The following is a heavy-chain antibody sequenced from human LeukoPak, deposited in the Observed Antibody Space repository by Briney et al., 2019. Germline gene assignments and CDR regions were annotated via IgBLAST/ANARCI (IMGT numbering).Heavy chain of an antibody. CDR3: ARGRYYYDSSGYPTFGY. CDR2: ISSSGSTI. V-gene: IGHV3-48*03. CDR1: GFTFSSYE. J-gene: IGHJ4*02. Sequence: PGGSLRLSCAASGFTFSSYEMNWVRQAPGKGLEWVSYISSSGSTIYYADSVKGRFTISRDNAKNSLYLQMNSLRAEDTAVYYCARGRYYYDSSGYPTFGYWGQGTLVTVSS. D-gene: IGHD3-22*01.